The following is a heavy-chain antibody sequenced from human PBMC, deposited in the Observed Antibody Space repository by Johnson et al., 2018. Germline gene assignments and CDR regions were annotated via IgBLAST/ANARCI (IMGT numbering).Heavy chain of an antibody. D-gene: IGHD3-10*01. CDR1: GFSFSSYG. Sequence: QVQLVESGGGVVQPGRSXRLSCADSGFSFSSYGMEWVRQAPGKGLEWVAVISYDGSNKDYADSVNGRFTISRDNAKNSLYLQMNSLRAEAPALYYCAKEGWFGGNYYYYYMDVWGKGTTVTVSS. CDR3: AKEGWFGGNYYYYYMDV. CDR2: ISYDGSNK. V-gene: IGHV3-30*18. J-gene: IGHJ6*03.